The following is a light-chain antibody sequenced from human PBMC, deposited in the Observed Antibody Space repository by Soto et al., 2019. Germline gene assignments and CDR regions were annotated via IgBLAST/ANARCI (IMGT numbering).Light chain of an antibody. J-gene: IGLJ2*01. V-gene: IGLV1-44*01. CDR3: SSYTSSSTL. CDR1: TSNIGSNT. CDR2: GHD. Sequence: QSVLTQAPSASGTPGQRVTISCSGSTSNIGSNTVNWYQQFPGKAPKVLIYGHDERPSGVPDRFSGSKSGTSASLAISGLQSEDEADYYCSSYTSSSTLFGGGTKLTVL.